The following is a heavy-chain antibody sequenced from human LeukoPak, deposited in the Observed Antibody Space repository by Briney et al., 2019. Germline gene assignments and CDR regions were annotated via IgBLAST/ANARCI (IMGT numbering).Heavy chain of an antibody. J-gene: IGHJ3*02. Sequence: SETLSLTCTVSGGSISSYYWSWIRQPPGRGLEWTGYIYYSGSTNYNPSLKSRVTISVDTSKNQFSLKLSSVTAADTAVYYCARILPPTVVTRVGAFDIWGQGTMVTVSS. V-gene: IGHV4-59*08. D-gene: IGHD4-23*01. CDR1: GGSISSYY. CDR3: ARILPPTVVTRVGAFDI. CDR2: IYYSGST.